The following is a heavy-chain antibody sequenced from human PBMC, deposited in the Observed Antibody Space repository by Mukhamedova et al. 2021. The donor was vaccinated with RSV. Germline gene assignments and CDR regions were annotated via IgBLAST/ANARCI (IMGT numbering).Heavy chain of an antibody. J-gene: IGHJ4*02. Sequence: GLEWMGWISAYNGNTNYAQKLQGRVTMTTDTSTSTAYMELRSLRSDDTAVYYCARIRITVTTSVPDYWGQGTLVTVSS. D-gene: IGHD4-17*01. CDR2: ISAYNGNT. CDR3: ARIRITVTTSVPDY. V-gene: IGHV1-18*01.